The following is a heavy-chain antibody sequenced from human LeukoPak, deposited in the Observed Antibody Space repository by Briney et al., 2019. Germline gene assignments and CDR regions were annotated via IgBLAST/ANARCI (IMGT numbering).Heavy chain of an antibody. CDR1: GGSISSSSYY. CDR2: IYYSGST. CDR3: ARVSFSSGFGELLSGGHFDY. D-gene: IGHD3-10*01. V-gene: IGHV4-39*07. J-gene: IGHJ4*02. Sequence: PSETLSLTCTVSGGSISSSSYYWGWIRQPPGKGLEWIGSIYYSGSTYYNPSLKSRVTISVDTSKNQFSLKLSSVTAADTAVYYCARVSFSSGFGELLSGGHFDYWGQGTLVTVSS.